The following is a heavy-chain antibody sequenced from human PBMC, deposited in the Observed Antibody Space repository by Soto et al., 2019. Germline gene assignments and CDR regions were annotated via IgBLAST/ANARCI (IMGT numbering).Heavy chain of an antibody. CDR1: GGTFSSYA. CDR2: IIPIFDTA. D-gene: IGHD2-2*01. V-gene: IGHV1-69*13. CDR3: ARSIVVVPAATAPLTDPYYYYYYGMDV. Sequence: VKVSCKASGGTFSSYAISWVRQAPGQGLEWMGGIIPIFDTANYAQKFQGRVTITADESTSTAYMELSSLRSEDTAVYYCARSIVVVPAATAPLTDPYYYYYYGMDVWGQGTTVTVSS. J-gene: IGHJ6*02.